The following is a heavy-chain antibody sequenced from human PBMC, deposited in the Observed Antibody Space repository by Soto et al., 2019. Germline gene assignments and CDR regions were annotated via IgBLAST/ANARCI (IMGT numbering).Heavy chain of an antibody. J-gene: IGHJ4*02. CDR2: IYHSGST. D-gene: IGHD6-19*01. CDR3: ARDSSGWNYYFDY. V-gene: IGHV4-38-2*02. Sequence: LSLTCAVSGSSISSAYYWGWIRQPPGKGLEWIGSIYHSGSTYYNPSLKSRVTISVDTSKNQFSLKLSSVTAADTAVYYCARDSSGWNYYFDYWGQGPLVTVYS. CDR1: GSSISSAYY.